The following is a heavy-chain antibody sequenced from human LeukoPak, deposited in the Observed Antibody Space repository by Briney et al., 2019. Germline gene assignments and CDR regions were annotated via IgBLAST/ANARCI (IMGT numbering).Heavy chain of an antibody. J-gene: IGHJ4*02. D-gene: IGHD5-18*01. CDR1: GYTFTSYD. CDR3: ARGDAGYSYGHLYYFDY. Sequence: ASVKVSCKASGYTFTSYDINWGRQATGQGLEWMGWMNPNSGNTGYAQKFQGRATMTRNTSISTAYMELSSLRSEETAVYYCARGDAGYSYGHLYYFDYWGQGTLVTVSS. CDR2: MNPNSGNT. V-gene: IGHV1-8*01.